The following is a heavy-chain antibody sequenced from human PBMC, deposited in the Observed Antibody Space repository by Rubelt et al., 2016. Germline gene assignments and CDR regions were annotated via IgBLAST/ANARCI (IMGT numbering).Heavy chain of an antibody. D-gene: IGHD6-19*01. J-gene: IGHJ1*01. Sequence: QVQLQESEPGLVKPSGTLSLTCSVSGYSVSTTNWWTWVRLSPGEGLEWFGEIYHSGATNYKTSLKSRCTISVDKSKNQFYLKLGFVTAADTAVYYCARVESSGWYVEYFQHWGQGTLVTVSS. CDR3: ARVESSGWYVEYFQH. CDR2: IYHSGAT. CDR1: GYSVSTTNW. V-gene: IGHV4-4*02.